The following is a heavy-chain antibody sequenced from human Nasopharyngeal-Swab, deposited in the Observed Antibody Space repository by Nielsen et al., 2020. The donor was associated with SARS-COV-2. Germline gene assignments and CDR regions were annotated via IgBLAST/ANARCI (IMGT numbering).Heavy chain of an antibody. CDR1: GFTFSSYS. CDR3: AKTQASSGYSPFDY. D-gene: IGHD3-22*01. J-gene: IGHJ4*02. V-gene: IGHV3-21*01. CDR2: ISSSSSYI. Sequence: GGSLRLSCAASGFTFSSYSMNWVRQAPGKGLEWVSSISSSSSYIYYADSVKGRFTISRDNAKNSLYLQMNSLRAEDTAVYYCAKTQASSGYSPFDYWGQGTLVTVSS.